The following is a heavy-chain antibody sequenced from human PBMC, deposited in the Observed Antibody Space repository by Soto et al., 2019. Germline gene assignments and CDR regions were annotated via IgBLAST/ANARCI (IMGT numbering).Heavy chain of an antibody. Sequence: ASVKVSCKASGNTVPNYAIHWVRQAPGQRLEWMGWINGGNGNTYYSEHFQGRVTMTRDTSTSTVYMELSSLRSEDTAVYYCARIQGYYDSSGHTPRRAFDIWGQGTMVTVSS. CDR2: INGGNGNT. V-gene: IGHV1-3*01. J-gene: IGHJ3*02. CDR3: ARIQGYYDSSGHTPRRAFDI. D-gene: IGHD3-22*01. CDR1: GNTVPNYA.